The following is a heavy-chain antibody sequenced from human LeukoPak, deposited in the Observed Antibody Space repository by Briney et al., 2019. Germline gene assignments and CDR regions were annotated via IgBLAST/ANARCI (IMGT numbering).Heavy chain of an antibody. CDR3: ARAGNGYSFDH. V-gene: IGHV1-69*06. Sequence: SVKVSCKASRITFSNYGIAWVRQAPGQGLEWMGGIIPLFGTTNYAQIFQGKVTITADKSTATVYMELSGLRSDDTAVYYCARAGNGYSFDHWGQGTLVTVFS. CDR1: RITFSNYG. CDR2: IIPLFGTT. J-gene: IGHJ4*02. D-gene: IGHD5-24*01.